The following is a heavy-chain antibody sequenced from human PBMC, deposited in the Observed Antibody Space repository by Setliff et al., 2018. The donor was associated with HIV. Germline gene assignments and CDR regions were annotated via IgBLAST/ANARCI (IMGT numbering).Heavy chain of an antibody. Sequence: SVKVSCKASGGIFSSYAFSWVRQASGQGLEWMGGIIPLFGSTDYAQKFQGRLTITTDESTSTAYMELSSLRSEDTAVYYCARAQQKLVQFYYYMDVWGKGTTVTVSS. CDR2: IIPLFGST. CDR1: GGIFSSYA. J-gene: IGHJ6*03. V-gene: IGHV1-69*05. D-gene: IGHD6-13*01. CDR3: ARAQQKLVQFYYYMDV.